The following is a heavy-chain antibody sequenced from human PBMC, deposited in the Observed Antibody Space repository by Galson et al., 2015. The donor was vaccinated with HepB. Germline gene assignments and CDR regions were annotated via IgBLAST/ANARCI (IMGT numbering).Heavy chain of an antibody. J-gene: IGHJ6*03. CDR3: ARALGSVQGAIPPYYYYYMDV. D-gene: IGHD3-10*01. CDR2: IIPIFGTA. V-gene: IGHV1-69*13. CDR1: GGTFSSYA. Sequence: SVKVSCKASGGTFSSYAISWVRQAPGQGLEWMGGIIPIFGTANYAQKFQGRVTITADESTSTAYMELSSLRSEDTAVYYCARALGSVQGAIPPYYYYYMDVWGKGTTVTVSS.